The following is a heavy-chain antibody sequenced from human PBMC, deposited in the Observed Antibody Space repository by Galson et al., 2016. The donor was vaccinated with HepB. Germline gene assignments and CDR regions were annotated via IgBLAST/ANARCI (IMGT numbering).Heavy chain of an antibody. V-gene: IGHV4-34*01. J-gene: IGHJ4*02. CDR2: INHSGGT. D-gene: IGHD3-10*01. Sequence: SETLSPTCTVYGGFFSGYYWSWIRQPPGKGLEWIGDINHSGGTTYNPSLESRVSVSVDISRNQFSLNLTSVTAADTAVYYCATRRRYGSGSPTHDYWGQGTLVIVSS. CDR1: GGFFSGYY. CDR3: ATRRRYGSGSPTHDY.